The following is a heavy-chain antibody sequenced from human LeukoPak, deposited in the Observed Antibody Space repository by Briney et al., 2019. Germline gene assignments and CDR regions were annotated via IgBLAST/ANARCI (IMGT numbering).Heavy chain of an antibody. V-gene: IGHV4-59*08. CDR3: ARHKGPARSFDY. Sequence: SETLSLTCTVSGASISDYYWSWIRQPPGKGLEWIGYIYYSGSTNYNPSLKSRVTISVDTSKNQFSLKLNSVTAADTAVYYCARHKGPARSFDYWGQGTLVTVSS. D-gene: IGHD2-2*01. CDR2: IYYSGST. CDR1: GASISDYY. J-gene: IGHJ4*02.